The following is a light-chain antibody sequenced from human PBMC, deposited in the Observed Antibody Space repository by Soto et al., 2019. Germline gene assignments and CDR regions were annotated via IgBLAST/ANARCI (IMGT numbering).Light chain of an antibody. J-gene: IGKJ1*01. CDR2: GAS. Sequence: EIVMTQSPATLSVSPGERATLSCRASQGVSNTLAWYQQKPGQAPRLLIYGASIRATGIPARFSGGGSGTEFTLTISSLQSEDFATYYCQQYNSYPWTFGQGTKVEIK. V-gene: IGKV3-15*01. CDR1: QGVSNT. CDR3: QQYNSYPWT.